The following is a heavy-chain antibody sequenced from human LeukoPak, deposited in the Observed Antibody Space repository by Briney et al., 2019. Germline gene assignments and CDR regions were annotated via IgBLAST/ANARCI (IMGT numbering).Heavy chain of an antibody. Sequence: GGSLRLSCAASGFTFRNASMSWVRQAPGKGLEWVANIKQDGSEKYYVDSVKGRFTISRDNAKNSLYLQMNSLRAEDTAVYYCARDVSADSDYWGQGTLVTVSS. CDR2: IKQDGSEK. V-gene: IGHV3-7*01. J-gene: IGHJ4*02. CDR3: ARDVSADSDY. D-gene: IGHD3-22*01. CDR1: GFTFRNAS.